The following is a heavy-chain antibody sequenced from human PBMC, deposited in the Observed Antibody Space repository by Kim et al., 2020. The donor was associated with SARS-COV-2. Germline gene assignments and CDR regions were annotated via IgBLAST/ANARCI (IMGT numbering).Heavy chain of an antibody. CDR2: GNGKP. D-gene: IGHD3-9*01. Sequence: GNGKPKYSQKFQGRVTITRDTSASTAYMELSSLGSEDTAVYYCVLTGWGYWGQGTLVTVSS. CDR3: VLTGWGY. J-gene: IGHJ4*02. V-gene: IGHV1-3*01.